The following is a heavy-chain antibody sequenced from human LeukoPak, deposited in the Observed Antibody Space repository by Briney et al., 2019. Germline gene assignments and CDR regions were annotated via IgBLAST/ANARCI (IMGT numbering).Heavy chain of an antibody. D-gene: IGHD3-22*01. V-gene: IGHV1-69*01. CDR3: ASPGDADSSGYYSY. Sequence: SVKVSCKASGRTFSSYAISWVRQAPGQGLEWMGGIIPIFGTANYAQKFQGRVTITADESTSTAYMELSSLRSEDTAVYYCASPGDADSSGYYSYWGHETLVTVSS. CDR1: GRTFSSYA. CDR2: IIPIFGTA. J-gene: IGHJ4*01.